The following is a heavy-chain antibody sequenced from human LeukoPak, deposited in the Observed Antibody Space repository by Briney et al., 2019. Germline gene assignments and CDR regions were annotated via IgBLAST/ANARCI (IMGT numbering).Heavy chain of an antibody. Sequence: SETLSLTCTVSGGSISSYYWSWIRQPPGKGLEWIGYIYYSGSTNYNPSLKSRVTISVDTSKNQFSLKLSSVTAADTAVYYCAGSNGGLDYWGQGTLVTVSS. V-gene: IGHV4-59*01. J-gene: IGHJ4*02. CDR3: AGSNGGLDY. CDR2: IYYSGST. CDR1: GGSISSYY.